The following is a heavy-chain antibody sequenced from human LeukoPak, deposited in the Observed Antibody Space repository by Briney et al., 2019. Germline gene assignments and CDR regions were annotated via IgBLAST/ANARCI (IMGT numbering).Heavy chain of an antibody. CDR3: AASLPNIVVVPATKGPFGY. CDR2: VSGSGGST. CDR1: GFTFSSYT. D-gene: IGHD2-2*01. V-gene: IGHV3-23*01. Sequence: PGGSLRLSCAASGFTFSSYTMSWVRQAPGKGLVWVSGVSGSGGSTHYADSVKGRFTISRDNSKNTLYLQMNSLRAEDTAVYYCAASLPNIVVVPATKGPFGYWGQGTLVTVSS. J-gene: IGHJ4*02.